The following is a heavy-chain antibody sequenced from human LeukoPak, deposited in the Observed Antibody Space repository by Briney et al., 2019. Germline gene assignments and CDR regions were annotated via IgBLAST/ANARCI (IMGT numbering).Heavy chain of an antibody. Sequence: ASVKVSCKASGYTFTGYYMHWVRQAPGQGLEWMGWINANSGGTNYAQKFQGRVTMTRDTSISTAYMELSRLRSDDTAVYYCARDSAAYDILTGYYALYYFDYWGQGTLVTVSS. D-gene: IGHD3-9*01. CDR3: ARDSAAYDILTGYYALYYFDY. V-gene: IGHV1-2*02. J-gene: IGHJ4*02. CDR1: GYTFTGYY. CDR2: INANSGGT.